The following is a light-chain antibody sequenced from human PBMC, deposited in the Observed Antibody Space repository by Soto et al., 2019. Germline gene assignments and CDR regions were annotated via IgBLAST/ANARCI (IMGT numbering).Light chain of an antibody. Sequence: DIQITPSPSSLSASVVDRVTITCRASQSIRSSLNWYQQKPGKAPKLLIYAASSLQSGVPPRFSGSGSGTDFTLTISSLQPEDSATYYCQQSYSTPGVTFGPGTKVYIK. CDR1: QSIRSS. CDR2: AAS. J-gene: IGKJ3*01. CDR3: QQSYSTPGVT. V-gene: IGKV1-39*01.